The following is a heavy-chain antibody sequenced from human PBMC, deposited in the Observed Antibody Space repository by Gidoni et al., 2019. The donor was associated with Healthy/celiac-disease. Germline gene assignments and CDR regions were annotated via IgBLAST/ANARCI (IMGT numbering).Heavy chain of an antibody. V-gene: IGHV4-61*02. J-gene: IGHJ4*02. Sequence: QVQLQESGPGLVKPSQTLSLTCTVSGGSISSGSYYWSWIRPPAGKGLEWIGRIYTSGGTNYNPSLKSRVTISVDTSKNQFSLKLSSVTAADTAVYYCAREVGSTVGRYFDYWGQGTLVTVSS. CDR1: GGSISSGSYY. CDR3: AREVGSTVGRYFDY. D-gene: IGHD1-26*01. CDR2: IYTSGGT.